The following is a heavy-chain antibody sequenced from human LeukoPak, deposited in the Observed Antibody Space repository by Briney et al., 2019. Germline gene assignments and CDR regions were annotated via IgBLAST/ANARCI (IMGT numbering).Heavy chain of an antibody. Sequence: GGSLRLSCAASGFTFSSYGMHWVRQAPGKGLEWVAVISYDGSNKYYAGSVKGRFTISRDNSKNTLYLQMNSLRAEDTAVYYCAKARWLVQLVDYWGQGTLVTVSS. CDR3: AKARWLVQLVDY. CDR2: ISYDGSNK. CDR1: GFTFSSYG. J-gene: IGHJ4*02. V-gene: IGHV3-30*18. D-gene: IGHD6-19*01.